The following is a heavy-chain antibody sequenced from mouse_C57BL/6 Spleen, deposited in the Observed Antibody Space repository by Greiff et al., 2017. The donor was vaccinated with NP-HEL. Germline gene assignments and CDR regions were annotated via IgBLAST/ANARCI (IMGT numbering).Heavy chain of an antibody. D-gene: IGHD2-4*01. CDR2: ISYDGSN. CDR1: GYSITSGYY. CDR3: AREKRDYYEYDVAMDY. V-gene: IGHV3-6*01. J-gene: IGHJ4*01. Sequence: EVKLVESGPGLVKPSQSLSLTCSVTGYSITSGYYWNCIRQFPGNKLEWMGYISYDGSNNYNPSLKNRISITRDTSKNQFFLKLNSVTTEDTATYYCAREKRDYYEYDVAMDYWGQGTSVTVSS.